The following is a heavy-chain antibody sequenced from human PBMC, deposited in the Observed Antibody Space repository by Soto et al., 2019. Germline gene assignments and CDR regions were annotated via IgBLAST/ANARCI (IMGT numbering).Heavy chain of an antibody. J-gene: IGHJ6*02. CDR1: SRSISSYY. CDR2: IYYSGST. CDR3: ARDLVPAALGYYYYGMDV. D-gene: IGHD2-2*01. V-gene: IGHV4-31*03. Sequence: PPETLSLTCTVSSRSISSYYWSWIRQHPGRGLEWVGYIYYSGSTYYNPSLKSRVTISVDTSKNQFSLKLSSVNAADTAVYYCARDLVPAALGYYYYGMDVWGQGTTVTVSS.